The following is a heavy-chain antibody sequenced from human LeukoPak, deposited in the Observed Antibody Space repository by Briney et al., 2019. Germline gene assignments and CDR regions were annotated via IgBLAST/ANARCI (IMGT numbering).Heavy chain of an antibody. J-gene: IGHJ4*02. Sequence: ASVKVSCKASGYTFTGYYMHWVRQAPGQGLEWLGWMNPYSGDRGYAQKFQGRLSITSDTSISTAYMELSSLRSDDTAVYFCARTTSLTASGYDYWGRGTLVTVSS. CDR2: MNPYSGDR. CDR1: GYTFTGYY. V-gene: IGHV1-8*03. CDR3: ARTTSLTASGYDY. D-gene: IGHD4-17*01.